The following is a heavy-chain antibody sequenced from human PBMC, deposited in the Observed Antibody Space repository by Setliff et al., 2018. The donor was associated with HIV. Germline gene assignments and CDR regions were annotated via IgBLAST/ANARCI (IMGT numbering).Heavy chain of an antibody. CDR1: GGSISTYY. CDR2: IYTSGST. Sequence: SETLSLTCTVSGGSISTYYWSWIRQPAGKGLEWIGRIYTSGSTNYNPSIKSRVTMSVDTSKNQFSLKLSSVTAADTAVYYCSRGTYYYDSSGFRDAFDIWGQGTMVTVSS. CDR3: SRGTYYYDSSGFRDAFDI. J-gene: IGHJ3*02. V-gene: IGHV4-4*07. D-gene: IGHD3-22*01.